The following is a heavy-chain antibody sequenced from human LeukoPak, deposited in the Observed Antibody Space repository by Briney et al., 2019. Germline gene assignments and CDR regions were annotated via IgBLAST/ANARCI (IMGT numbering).Heavy chain of an antibody. CDR2: ISAYNGNT. J-gene: IGHJ6*04. CDR3: ARDFYSSGWYEHYGMDV. D-gene: IGHD6-19*01. CDR1: GYTFTSYG. V-gene: IGHV1-18*04. Sequence: ASVTVSCKASGYTFTSYGISWVRQAPGQGLEWMGWISAYNGNTNYAQKLQGRVTMTTDTSTSTAYMELRSLRSDDTAVYYCARDFYSSGWYEHYGMDVWAKGPRSPSPQ.